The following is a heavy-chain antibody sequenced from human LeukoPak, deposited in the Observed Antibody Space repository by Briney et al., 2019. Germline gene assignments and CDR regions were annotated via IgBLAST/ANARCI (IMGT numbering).Heavy chain of an antibody. CDR1: GYSFTNYW. CDR3: ARQITDQSSGYDSIDY. Sequence: GESLKISCKGSGYSFTNYWIAWVRPMPGKGLEWMGIIYPGDSDTRYSPSFEGQVTISADKSITTAYLQWSSLKASDTAMYYCARQITDQSSGYDSIDYWGQGTLVTVSS. CDR2: IYPGDSDT. J-gene: IGHJ4*02. D-gene: IGHD5-12*01. V-gene: IGHV5-51*01.